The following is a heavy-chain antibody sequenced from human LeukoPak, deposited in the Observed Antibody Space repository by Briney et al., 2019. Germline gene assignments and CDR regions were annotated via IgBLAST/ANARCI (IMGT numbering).Heavy chain of an antibody. CDR3: AKGLEYSSSSACDY. CDR2: LNQDGSEK. Sequence: GGSLRLSCAASGFTFSSYWMSWVRQAPGKGLEWVANLNQDGSEKYYVDSVKGRFTISRDNAQNSLYLQMNSLRAEDTAVYYCAKGLEYSSSSACDYWGQGTLVTVSS. D-gene: IGHD6-6*01. CDR1: GFTFSSYW. V-gene: IGHV3-7*01. J-gene: IGHJ4*02.